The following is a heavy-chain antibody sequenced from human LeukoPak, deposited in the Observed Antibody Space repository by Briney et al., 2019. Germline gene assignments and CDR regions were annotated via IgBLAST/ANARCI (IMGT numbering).Heavy chain of an antibody. J-gene: IGHJ3*02. CDR3: ASEDPRAFDI. V-gene: IGHV3-30-3*01. Sequence: PGGSLRLSCAASGFTFSSYSMHWVRQAPGKGLEWVAVISYDGGHKYYADSVKGRFTISRDNSKNTLCLQMNSLRTEDTAIYYCASEDPRAFDIWGQGTMVTVSS. CDR1: GFTFSSYS. CDR2: ISYDGGHK.